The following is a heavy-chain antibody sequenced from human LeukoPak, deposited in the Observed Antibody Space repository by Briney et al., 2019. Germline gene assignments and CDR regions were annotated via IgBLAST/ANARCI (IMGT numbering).Heavy chain of an antibody. CDR1: GFTFGDYA. CDR3: TRVAAAGTDDY. V-gene: IGHV3-49*04. Sequence: GSLRLSCTASGFTFGDYAMSWVHQAPGKGLEWVGFIRSKAYGGTTEYAASVKGRFTISRDDSKSIAYLQMNSLKTEDTAVYYCTRVAAAGTDDYWGQGTLVTSPQ. D-gene: IGHD6-13*01. J-gene: IGHJ4*02. CDR2: IRSKAYGGTT.